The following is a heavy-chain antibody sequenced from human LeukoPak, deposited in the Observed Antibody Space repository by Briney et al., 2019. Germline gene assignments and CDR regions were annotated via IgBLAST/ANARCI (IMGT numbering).Heavy chain of an antibody. V-gene: IGHV3-23*01. CDR1: GFTFSSYA. Sequence: GGSLRLSCAASGFTFSSYAMNWVRQAPGKGLEWVSSISESGGTTDYADSVKGRFTISRDNSKDTLYLQMNSLRAEDTAVYYCARQWLINGWGQGILVTVSS. J-gene: IGHJ4*02. D-gene: IGHD6-19*01. CDR2: ISESGGTT. CDR3: ARQWLING.